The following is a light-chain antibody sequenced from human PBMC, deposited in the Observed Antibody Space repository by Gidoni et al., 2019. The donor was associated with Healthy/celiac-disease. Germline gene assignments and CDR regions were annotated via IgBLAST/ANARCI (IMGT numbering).Light chain of an antibody. J-gene: IGKJ1*01. CDR1: QSVSSY. CDR2: DAS. CDR3: QQRSNWPSRT. Sequence: EIVLTQSPATLSLSPGERATLSCRASQSVSSYLAWYQQKPGQAPRLLIYDASNRATGIPARFSGSGSGTDFTLTISSLEPEDCAVYYCQQRSNWPSRTFGQGTKVEIK. V-gene: IGKV3-11*01.